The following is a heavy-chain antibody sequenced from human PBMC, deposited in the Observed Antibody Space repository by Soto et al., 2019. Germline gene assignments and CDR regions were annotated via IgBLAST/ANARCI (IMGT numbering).Heavy chain of an antibody. CDR1: GGYVRSGSYC. J-gene: IGHJ5*02. CDR3: ARYSTVLGFVELLPSLFDP. V-gene: IGHV4-61*01. Sequence: SELLCLPCTVSGGYVRSGSYCWSWIRKPPGKGLEWIGYIYYSGSTNYNPSLKSRVTISVDTSKNQFSLKLSSVTAADTAVYYCARYSTVLGFVELLPSLFDPWGQGTLVTGSS. CDR2: IYYSGST. D-gene: IGHD3-10*01.